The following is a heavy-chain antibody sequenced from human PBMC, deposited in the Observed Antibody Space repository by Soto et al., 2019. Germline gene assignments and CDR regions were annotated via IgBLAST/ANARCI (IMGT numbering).Heavy chain of an antibody. CDR2: IYSGGNT. Sequence: GGSLRLSCAASGFTVSSNYMNWVRQAPGKGLEWVSVIYSGGNTYYADSVKGRFTISRDNSKNTLYLQMNSLRAEDTAVHYCASLGYSGYDFAFDIWGQGTMVTVSS. CDR3: ASLGYSGYDFAFDI. CDR1: GFTVSSNY. J-gene: IGHJ3*02. V-gene: IGHV3-53*01. D-gene: IGHD5-12*01.